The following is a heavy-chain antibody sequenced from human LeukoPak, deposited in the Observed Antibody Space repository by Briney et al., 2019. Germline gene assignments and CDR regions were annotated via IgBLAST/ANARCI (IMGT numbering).Heavy chain of an antibody. D-gene: IGHD3-22*01. Sequence: PSETLSLTCTVSGGSISSNIYYWGWIRQPPGKGLEWIGYIYYSGSTYYYNPSLKSRVSISVDTSKNQFSLKLSSVTAADTAVYYCARPVMDYDSSGYLRPHAFDIWGQGTMVTVSS. CDR2: IYYSGSTY. V-gene: IGHV4-30-4*08. J-gene: IGHJ3*02. CDR1: GGSISSNIYY. CDR3: ARPVMDYDSSGYLRPHAFDI.